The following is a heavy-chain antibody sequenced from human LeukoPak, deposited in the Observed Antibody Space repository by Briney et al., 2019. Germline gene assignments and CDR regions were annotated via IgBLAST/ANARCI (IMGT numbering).Heavy chain of an antibody. V-gene: IGHV4-30-4*01. CDR1: GGSISSGDYY. Sequence: TLSLTCTVSGGSISSGDYYWSWLRQPPGKGLEWIGYIYYSGSTYYNPSLKSRVTMSVDTSKNQFSLKLSSVTAAGTAVYYCARELTYADYSGQGTLVTVSS. D-gene: IGHD4/OR15-4a*01. CDR2: IYYSGST. J-gene: IGHJ4*02. CDR3: ARELTYADY.